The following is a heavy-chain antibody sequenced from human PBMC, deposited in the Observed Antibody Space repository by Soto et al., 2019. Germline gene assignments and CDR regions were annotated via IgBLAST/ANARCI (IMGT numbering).Heavy chain of an antibody. J-gene: IGHJ6*02. V-gene: IGHV3-30-3*01. CDR3: ARDLLRYFDWLQGGGSVPYYYYGMDV. CDR2: ISYDGSNK. D-gene: IGHD3-9*01. CDR1: GFTFSSYA. Sequence: QVQLVESGGGVVQPGRSLRLSCAASGFTFSSYAMHWVRQAPGKGLEWVAVISYDGSNKYYADSVKGRFTIYRDNSKNTLYLQMNSLRAEDTAVYYCARDLLRYFDWLQGGGSVPYYYYGMDVWGQGTTVTVSS.